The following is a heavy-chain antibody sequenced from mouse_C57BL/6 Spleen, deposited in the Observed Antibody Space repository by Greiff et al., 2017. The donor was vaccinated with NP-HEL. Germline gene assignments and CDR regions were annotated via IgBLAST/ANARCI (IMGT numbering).Heavy chain of an antibody. CDR2: IYPGDGDT. J-gene: IGHJ3*01. CDR3: ARWENWDGFFAY. Sequence: VMLVESGPELVKPGASVKISCKASGYAFSSSWMNWVKQRPGKGLEWIGRIYPGDGDTNYNGKFKGKATLTADKSSSTAYMQLSSLTSEDSAVYFCARWENWDGFFAYWGQGTLVTVSA. V-gene: IGHV1-82*01. CDR1: GYAFSSSW. D-gene: IGHD4-1*01.